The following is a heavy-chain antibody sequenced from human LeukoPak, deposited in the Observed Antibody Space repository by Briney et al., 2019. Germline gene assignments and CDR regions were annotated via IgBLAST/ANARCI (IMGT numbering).Heavy chain of an antibody. CDR2: INPNSGGT. Sequence: ASVKVSCKASGYTFTSYGISWVRQAPGQGLEWMGWINPNSGGTNYAQKFQGRVTMTRDTSISTAYMELSRLRSDDTAVYYCAREQQLVGVSLDWFDPWGQGTLVTVSS. CDR3: AREQQLVGVSLDWFDP. J-gene: IGHJ5*02. D-gene: IGHD6-13*01. V-gene: IGHV1-2*02. CDR1: GYTFTSYG.